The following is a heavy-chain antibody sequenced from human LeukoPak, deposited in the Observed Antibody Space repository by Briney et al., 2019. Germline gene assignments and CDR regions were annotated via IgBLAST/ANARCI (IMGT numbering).Heavy chain of an antibody. D-gene: IGHD2-2*02. CDR1: GGSLSGYY. Sequence: PSETLSLTCAVYGGSLSGYYWSWLRQPPGKGLEWIGEINHSGSTNYNPSLKSRVTISVDTSKNQFSLKLSSVTAADTAVYYCARFSCSSTSCYSPYNWFDPWGQGTLVTVSS. V-gene: IGHV4-34*01. CDR3: ARFSCSSTSCYSPYNWFDP. CDR2: INHSGST. J-gene: IGHJ5*02.